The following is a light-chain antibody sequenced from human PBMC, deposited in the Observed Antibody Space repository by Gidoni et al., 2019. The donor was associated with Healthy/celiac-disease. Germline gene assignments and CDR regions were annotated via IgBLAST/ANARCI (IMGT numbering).Light chain of an antibody. CDR2: KAS. Sequence: DIQMTQSPSTLSASVGDRVTITCRASQSISSWLAWYQQKPGKAPKLLIYKASSLESGVPSRFSGSRSGTEFTLTISSLQPDDFATYYCQQRGTFGQGTKVEIK. J-gene: IGKJ1*01. CDR3: QQRGT. V-gene: IGKV1-5*03. CDR1: QSISSW.